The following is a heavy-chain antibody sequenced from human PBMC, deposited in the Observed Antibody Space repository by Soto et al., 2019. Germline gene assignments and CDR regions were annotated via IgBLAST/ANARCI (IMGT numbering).Heavy chain of an antibody. CDR1: GFTFSSYW. CDR3: ARGVAGPLHWFDP. D-gene: IGHD6-19*01. V-gene: IGHV3-7*01. Sequence: HPGGSLRLSCAASGFTFSSYWMSWVRQAPGKGLEWVANIKQGGSEKYYVDSVKGRFTISRDNAKNSLYLQMNSLRSEDTAVYYCARGVAGPLHWFDPWGQGTLVTVSS. CDR2: IKQGGSEK. J-gene: IGHJ5*02.